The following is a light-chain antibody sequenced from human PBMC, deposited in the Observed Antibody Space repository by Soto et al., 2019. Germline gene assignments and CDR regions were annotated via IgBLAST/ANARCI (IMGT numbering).Light chain of an antibody. J-gene: IGKJ5*01. CDR2: AAS. V-gene: IGKV1D-12*01. Sequence: DIQMTQSPSSVSASVGDRITITCRASQGISIWIAWYQQKPGNAPKLRIYAASSLQSGVPSRCSGSGSGTHCTLTSSSLQPEDFATYYCQQANTFPLTVGQGTRLEIK. CDR1: QGISIW. CDR3: QQANTFPLT.